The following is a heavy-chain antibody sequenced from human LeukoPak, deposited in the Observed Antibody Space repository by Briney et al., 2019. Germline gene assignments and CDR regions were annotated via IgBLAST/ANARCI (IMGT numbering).Heavy chain of an antibody. D-gene: IGHD3-3*01. CDR3: ARQAYSDFWSGNYSRGVEDVFDI. Sequence: SEILSLTCAVSGYSFSSGYYWCWLRQPPGGGLEWFIIISDSGATYYNPSLKGRFTISRDNSKNQLSLKLRSVTTADTAVYYCARQAYSDFWSGNYSRGVEDVFDIWGQGTMVSVSS. CDR2: ISDSGAT. CDR1: GYSFSSGYY. J-gene: IGHJ3*02. V-gene: IGHV4-38-2*01.